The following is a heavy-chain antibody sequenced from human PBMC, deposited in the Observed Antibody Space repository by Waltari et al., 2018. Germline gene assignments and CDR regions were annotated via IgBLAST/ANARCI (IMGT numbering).Heavy chain of an antibody. D-gene: IGHD4-17*01. Sequence: QVQLVQSGAEVKKPGASVKVSCKASGYTFTSYDINWVRMATGQGLEWMGWRNTNRGNTGYAQKFQGRVTMTRKTSISTAYMELSSLRSEDTAVYYCARETTNLDYWGQGTLVTVSS. CDR1: GYTFTSYD. J-gene: IGHJ4*02. CDR3: ARETTNLDY. V-gene: IGHV1-8*01. CDR2: RNTNRGNT.